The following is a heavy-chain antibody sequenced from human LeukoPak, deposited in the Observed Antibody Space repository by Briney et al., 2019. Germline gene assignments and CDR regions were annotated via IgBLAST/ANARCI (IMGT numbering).Heavy chain of an antibody. CDR3: ASEGGYCSSTSCYSGC. CDR2: VDPEDGET. V-gene: IGHV1-69-2*01. D-gene: IGHD2-2*02. Sequence: ASVKVSCKVSGYTFTDYYMHWVQQAPGKGLEWMGLVDPEDGETIYAEKFQGRVTITADTSTDTAYMELSSLRSEDTAVYYCASEGGYCSSTSCYSGCWGQGTLVTVSS. CDR1: GYTFTDYY. J-gene: IGHJ4*02.